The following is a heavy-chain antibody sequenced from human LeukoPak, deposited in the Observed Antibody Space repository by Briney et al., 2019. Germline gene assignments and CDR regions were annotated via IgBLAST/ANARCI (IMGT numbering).Heavy chain of an antibody. J-gene: IGHJ6*03. CDR3: ARARSMTTVTSYYYYMDV. V-gene: IGHV4-39*07. CDR2: IYYSGST. D-gene: IGHD4-11*01. Sequence: SETLSLTCTVSGGSISSSTYYWGWIRQPPGKGLEWIGSIYYSGSTYYNPSLKSRVTISVDTSKNQFSLKPSSVTAADTAVYYCARARSMTTVTSYYYYMDVWGKGTTVTVSS. CDR1: GGSISSSTYY.